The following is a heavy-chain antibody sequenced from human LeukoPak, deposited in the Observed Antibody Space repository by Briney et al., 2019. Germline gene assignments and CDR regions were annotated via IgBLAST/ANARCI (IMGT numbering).Heavy chain of an antibody. J-gene: IGHJ6*03. CDR1: GFTFSSYG. CDR3: ARDRKDSSGWSALYYYYYYMDV. CDR2: IRYDGSNK. D-gene: IGHD6-19*01. V-gene: IGHV3-30*02. Sequence: GGSLRLSCAASGFTFSSYGMHWVRQAPGKGLEWVAFIRYDGSNKYYADSVKGRFTISRDNSKNTLYLQMNSLRAEDTAVYYCARDRKDSSGWSALYYYYYYMDVWGKGTTVTVSS.